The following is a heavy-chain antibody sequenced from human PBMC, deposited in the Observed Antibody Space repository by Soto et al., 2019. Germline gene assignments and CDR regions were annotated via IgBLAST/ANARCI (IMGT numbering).Heavy chain of an antibody. CDR2: ISSNGGST. CDR1: GFTFSSYA. V-gene: IGHV3-64D*08. D-gene: IGHD3-22*01. J-gene: IGHJ4*02. CDR3: VKDYYYDSSGYQARSYFDY. Sequence: GGSLRLSCSASGFTFSSYAMHWVRQAPGKGLEYVSAISSNGGSTYYADSVKGRFTISRDNSKNTLYLQMSSLRAEDTAVYYCVKDYYYDSSGYQARSYFDYWGQGTLVTVSS.